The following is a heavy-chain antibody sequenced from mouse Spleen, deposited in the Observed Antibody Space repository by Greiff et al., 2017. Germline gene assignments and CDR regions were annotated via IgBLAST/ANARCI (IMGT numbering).Heavy chain of an antibody. CDR1: GFTFSDYY. J-gene: IGHJ2*01. CDR2: INYDGSST. CDR3: ARDYGSSGFDY. Sequence: EVQRVESEGGLVQPGSSMKLSCTASGFTFSDYYMAWVRQVPEKGLEWVANINYDGSSTYYLDSLKSRFIISRDNAKNILYLQMSSLKSEDTATYYCARDYGSSGFDYWGQGTTLTVSS. V-gene: IGHV5-16*01. D-gene: IGHD1-1*01.